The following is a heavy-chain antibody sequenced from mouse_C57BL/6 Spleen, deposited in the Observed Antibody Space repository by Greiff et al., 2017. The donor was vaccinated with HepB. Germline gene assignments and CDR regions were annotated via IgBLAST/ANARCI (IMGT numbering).Heavy chain of an antibody. CDR2: ISNGGGST. Sequence: EVQLVESGGGLVQPGGSLKLSCAASGFTFSDYYMYWVRQTPEKRLEWVAYISNGGGSTYYPDTVKGRFTISRDNAKNTLYLQMSRLKSEDTAMYYCARHDGYYWYFDVWGTGTTVTVSS. J-gene: IGHJ1*03. CDR3: ARHDGYYWYFDV. V-gene: IGHV5-12*01. CDR1: GFTFSDYY. D-gene: IGHD2-3*01.